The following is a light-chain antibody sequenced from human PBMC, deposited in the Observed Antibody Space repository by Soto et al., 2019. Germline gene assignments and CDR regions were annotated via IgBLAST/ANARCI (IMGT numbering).Light chain of an antibody. CDR1: SSDVGTHDY. V-gene: IGLV2-14*01. CDR3: SSYTRDTALV. J-gene: IGLJ1*01. Sequence: QSALTQPASVSGSPGQSITISCTGTSSDVGTHDYVSWYQQRPGKAPKLMIYEVANRPSGVSNRFSGSKSGSTASLTTSGLQAEDEADYYCSSYTRDTALVFGPGTKVTVL. CDR2: EVA.